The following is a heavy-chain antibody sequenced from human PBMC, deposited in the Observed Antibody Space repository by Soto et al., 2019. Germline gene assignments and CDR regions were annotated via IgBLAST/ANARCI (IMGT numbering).Heavy chain of an antibody. CDR2: IYWNDDK. J-gene: IGHJ4*02. Sequence: EWLSLIYWNDDKRYSPSLKSRLTITKDTSKKQVVLTMTNMDPVDTATYYCAHTPPLIRSSWFMFDYWGQGTLVTVSS. V-gene: IGHV2-5*01. D-gene: IGHD6-13*01. CDR3: AHTPPLIRSSWFMFDY.